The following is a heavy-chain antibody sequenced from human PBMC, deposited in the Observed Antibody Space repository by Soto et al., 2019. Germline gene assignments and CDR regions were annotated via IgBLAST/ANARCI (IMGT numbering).Heavy chain of an antibody. D-gene: IGHD6-13*01. CDR1: GFTFSSYA. CDR3: AKRSDSSSWNNWFDP. CDR2: ISGSGDST. J-gene: IGHJ5*02. V-gene: IGHV3-23*01. Sequence: EVHLLESGGGLVQPGGSLRLSCAATGFTFSSYAMGWVRQAPGKGLEWVSGISGSGDSTYDADSVKGRFTISRDNSRNTLYLQMNSLRVDDTALYYCAKRSDSSSWNNWFDPWVPGALVTVSS.